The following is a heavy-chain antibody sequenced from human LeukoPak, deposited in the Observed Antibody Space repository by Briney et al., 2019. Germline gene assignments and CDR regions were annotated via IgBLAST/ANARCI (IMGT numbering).Heavy chain of an antibody. CDR1: GFTLSISW. Sequence: GGSLRLACAASGFTLSISWMMSWVRQAPGKGLEWVANIKQDGSEKFYVGSVKGRFTISRDNAKNSLHLQMNSLRDEDTAMYYCASPLGNGWFDLWGQGTLVTVSS. V-gene: IGHV3-7*01. J-gene: IGHJ5*02. CDR2: IKQDGSEK. CDR3: ASPLGNGWFDL. D-gene: IGHD1-1*01.